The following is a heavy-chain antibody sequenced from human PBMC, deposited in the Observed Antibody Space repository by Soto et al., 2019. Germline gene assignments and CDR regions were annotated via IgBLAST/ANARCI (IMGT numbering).Heavy chain of an antibody. CDR1: GFTFSTYA. Sequence: GSLRLSCAPSGFTFSTYAMSWVRQAPGKGLEWVSAISNSGGSTYYADSVKGRFTISRDNSKNTLYLQMNSLRAADTAVYYCAKHTQEDYYYYYMDVWGKGTTVTVSS. V-gene: IGHV3-23*01. CDR3: AKHTQEDYYYYYMDV. J-gene: IGHJ6*03. CDR2: ISNSGGST.